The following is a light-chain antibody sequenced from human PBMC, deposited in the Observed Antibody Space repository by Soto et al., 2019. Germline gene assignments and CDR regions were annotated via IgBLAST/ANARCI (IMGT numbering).Light chain of an antibody. V-gene: IGLV1-47*01. Sequence: QAVVTQPPSASGTPGQRVTISCSGSSSNIGSNYVYWYQQLPGTAPKLLIYRNNQRPSGVPDRFSGSKSGTSASLAISGLRSEDEADYYCAAWDDSLSYVFGTGTKVTVL. J-gene: IGLJ1*01. CDR2: RNN. CDR3: AAWDDSLSYV. CDR1: SSNIGSNY.